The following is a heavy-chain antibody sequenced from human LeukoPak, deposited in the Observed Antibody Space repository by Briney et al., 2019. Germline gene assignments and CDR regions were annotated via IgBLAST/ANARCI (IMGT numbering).Heavy chain of an antibody. J-gene: IGHJ5*02. Sequence: GASVKVSCKASGGTFSSYAISWVRQAPGQGLEWMGWISANNGNANYAQKLQGRVTMTRDTSTSTAYMELRSLRSDDTAVYYCARDCPFSAPHSSSWYLTYWFDPWGQGTLVTVSS. CDR3: ARDCPFSAPHSSSWYLTYWFDP. V-gene: IGHV1-18*01. D-gene: IGHD6-13*01. CDR1: GGTFSSYA. CDR2: ISANNGNA.